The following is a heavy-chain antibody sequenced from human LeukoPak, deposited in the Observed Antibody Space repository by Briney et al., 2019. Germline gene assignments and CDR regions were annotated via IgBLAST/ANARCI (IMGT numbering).Heavy chain of an antibody. Sequence: GSLRLSFAASGFPFSSYAMSWVRQAPGKGLEWVSAISGSGGSTYYADSVKGRFTISRDNSKNTLYLQMNSLRAEDTAVYYCAKCPSGSCGTDAFDIWGQGTMVTVSS. CDR2: ISGSGGST. D-gene: IGHD1-26*01. CDR1: GFPFSSYA. CDR3: AKCPSGSCGTDAFDI. V-gene: IGHV3-23*01. J-gene: IGHJ3*02.